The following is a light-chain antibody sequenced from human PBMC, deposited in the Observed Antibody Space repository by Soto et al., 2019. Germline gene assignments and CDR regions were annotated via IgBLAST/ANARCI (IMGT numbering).Light chain of an antibody. J-gene: IGKJ2*01. CDR3: HQYGSSRMYT. CDR1: KSVSSSY. CDR2: GAS. Sequence: EIVLTQSPGTLSLSPGERATLSCRASKSVSSSYLAWYQQKPGQAPRLLIYGASSRATGIPDRFSGSGSGTDFPLTISRLEPEDFAVYYCHQYGSSRMYTFGQGTKLEIK. V-gene: IGKV3-20*01.